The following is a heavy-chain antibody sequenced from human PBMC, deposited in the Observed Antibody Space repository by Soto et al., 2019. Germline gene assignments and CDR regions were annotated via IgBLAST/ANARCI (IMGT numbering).Heavy chain of an antibody. V-gene: IGHV4-31*03. Sequence: SETLSLTCTVSGGSIISGGYYWSWIRQHPGKGLEWIGYIYYSGSTYYNPSLKSRVTISVDTSKNQFSLKLSSVTAADTAVYYCARGPGGGTTDYYYGMDVWGQGTTVTVSS. J-gene: IGHJ6*02. CDR3: ARGPGGGTTDYYYGMDV. CDR2: IYYSGST. D-gene: IGHD1-7*01. CDR1: GGSIISGGYY.